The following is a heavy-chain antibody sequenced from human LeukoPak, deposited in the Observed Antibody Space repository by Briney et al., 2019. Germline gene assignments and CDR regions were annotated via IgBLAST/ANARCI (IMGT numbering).Heavy chain of an antibody. CDR3: ARSSIIAAAGPYYFDY. J-gene: IGHJ4*02. CDR1: GGTFSSYA. CDR2: IIPIFGTV. Sequence: GASVKVSCKASGGTFSSYAISWVRQAPGQGLEWMGGIIPIFGTVNYAQKFQGRVTITADKSTSTAYMELSSLRSEDTAVYYCARSSIIAAAGPYYFDYWGQGTLVTVYS. V-gene: IGHV1-69*06. D-gene: IGHD6-13*01.